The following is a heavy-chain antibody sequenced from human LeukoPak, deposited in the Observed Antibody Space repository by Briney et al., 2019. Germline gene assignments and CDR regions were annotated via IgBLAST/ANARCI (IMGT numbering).Heavy chain of an antibody. Sequence: ASVKVSCKASGYTFTGYYMHWVRQAPGQGLEWMGWINPNSGGTNYAQKFQGRVTMTRDTSISTAYMELSRLRSDDTAVYYCARDGHYDILTGYFQDWGQGTLVTVSS. V-gene: IGHV1-2*02. CDR1: GYTFTGYY. D-gene: IGHD3-9*01. J-gene: IGHJ1*01. CDR3: ARDGHYDILTGYFQD. CDR2: INPNSGGT.